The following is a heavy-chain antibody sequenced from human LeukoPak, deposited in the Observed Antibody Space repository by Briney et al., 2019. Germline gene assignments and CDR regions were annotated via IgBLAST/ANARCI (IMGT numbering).Heavy chain of an antibody. CDR3: ARWNYDILTGYRYFDY. J-gene: IGHJ4*02. V-gene: IGHV4-4*07. CDR1: GGSISSYY. CDR2: IYTSGST. Sequence: SETLSLTCTVSGGSISSYYWSWIRQPAGKGLEWIGRIYTSGSTNYNPSLKSRVTMSVDTSKNQFSLKLSSVTAADTAVYYCARWNYDILTGYRYFDYWGQGTLVTVSS. D-gene: IGHD3-9*01.